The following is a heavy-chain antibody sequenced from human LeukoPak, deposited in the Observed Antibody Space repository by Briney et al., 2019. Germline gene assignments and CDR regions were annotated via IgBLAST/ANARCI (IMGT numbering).Heavy chain of an antibody. D-gene: IGHD6-19*01. V-gene: IGHV4-39*01. CDR2: IYYSGDT. J-gene: IGHJ6*03. Sequence: SETLSLTCTVSGGSISSSRYYWGWIRQPPGKGLEWIGSIYYSGDTYYNPSLKSRRVTISVDTSKNQFSLRLSSVTAADTAVYYCARHQWHYYYYMGIWGKGSTVTVSS. CDR1: GGSISSSRYY. CDR3: ARHQWHYYYYMGI.